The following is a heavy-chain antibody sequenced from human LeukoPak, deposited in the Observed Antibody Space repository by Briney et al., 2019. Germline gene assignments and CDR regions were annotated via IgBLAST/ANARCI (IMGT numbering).Heavy chain of an antibody. CDR3: ARLHSSFWSGSGAFDI. Sequence: SQTLSLTCTVSGGSISSGGYYWSWIRQHPGKGLEWIGYIYYSGSTYYNPSLKSRVTISVDRSKNQFSLKLSSVTAADTAVYYCARLHSSFWSGSGAFDIWGQGTMVTVSS. J-gene: IGHJ3*02. CDR2: IYYSGST. V-gene: IGHV4-31*03. CDR1: GGSISSGGYY. D-gene: IGHD3-3*01.